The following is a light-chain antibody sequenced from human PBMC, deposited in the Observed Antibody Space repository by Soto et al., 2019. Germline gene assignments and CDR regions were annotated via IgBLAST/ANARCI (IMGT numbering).Light chain of an antibody. CDR2: DAY. V-gene: IGKV3-11*01. CDR1: QSVDRY. Sequence: EVVLTQSPDTLSLSPGETATLSCRASQSVDRYVAWYQHKLGQAPRLLIYDAYTRATGVADRFTGSGSATDFSLTITSLEPEDFAVYYCQQRAKWPSTFGPGTKVE. CDR3: QQRAKWPST. J-gene: IGKJ2*02.